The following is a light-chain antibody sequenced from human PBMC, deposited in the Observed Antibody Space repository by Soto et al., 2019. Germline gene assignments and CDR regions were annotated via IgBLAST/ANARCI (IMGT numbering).Light chain of an antibody. J-gene: IGLJ3*02. CDR2: DVS. V-gene: IGLV2-11*01. CDR3: CSYAGTYNFWV. CDR1: NSDIGGYNY. Sequence: QSALTQPRSVPGSPGQSVTISCTGTNSDIGGYNYVSWYQQHPGKAPKVMIYDVSRRPSGVPDRFSGSKSGNTASLTISGLQAEDEADYYCCSYAGTYNFWVFGGGTKLTVL.